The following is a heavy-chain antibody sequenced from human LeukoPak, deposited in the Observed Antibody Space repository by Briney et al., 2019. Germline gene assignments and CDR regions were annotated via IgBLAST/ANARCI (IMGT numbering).Heavy chain of an antibody. J-gene: IGHJ5*02. CDR2: INPNSGGT. CDR1: GYTFTGYY. CDR3: ATDTSSSWGNWFDP. Sequence: ASVKVSCKASGYTFTGYYMHWVRQAPGQRLEWMGWINPNSGGTNYAQKNQCMVTMTRDTSISTAYMELSRLRSDDTAVYYCATDTSSSWGNWFDPWGQGNLVTVSS. V-gene: IGHV1-2*02. D-gene: IGHD6-13*01.